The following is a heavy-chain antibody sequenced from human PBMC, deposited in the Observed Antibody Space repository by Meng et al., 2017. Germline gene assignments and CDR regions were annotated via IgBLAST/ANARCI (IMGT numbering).Heavy chain of an antibody. J-gene: IGHJ3*02. V-gene: IGHV3-73*01. Sequence: GESLKISCAASGFTFSGSVMHWVRQASGKGLEWVGRIKTKANSYATTYAASVKGSFTISRDDSKNTAYLQMNSLKSEDTAVYYCTSRRGLGADDAFDIWGQGTKVTVSS. D-gene: IGHD1-26*01. CDR1: GFTFSGSV. CDR3: TSRRGLGADDAFDI. CDR2: IKTKANSYAT.